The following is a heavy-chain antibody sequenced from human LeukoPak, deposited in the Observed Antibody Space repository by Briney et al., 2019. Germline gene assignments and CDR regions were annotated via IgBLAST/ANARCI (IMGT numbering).Heavy chain of an antibody. V-gene: IGHV4-39*01. D-gene: IGHD7-27*01. J-gene: IGHJ5*02. Sequence: PSETLSLTCTVSGGSISSSSHYWGWIRQPPGKGLQWIGSIYYSGSTYYDPSLKSRVTISVDTSKNQFSLKLSSVTAADTAVYYCARQARTSDQLGIGRHWFDPWGQGTLVTVSS. CDR3: ARQARTSDQLGIGRHWFDP. CDR2: IYYSGST. CDR1: GGSISSSSHY.